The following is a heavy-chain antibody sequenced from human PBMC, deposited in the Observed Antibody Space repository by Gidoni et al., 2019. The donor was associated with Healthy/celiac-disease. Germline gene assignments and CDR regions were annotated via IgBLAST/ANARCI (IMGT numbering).Heavy chain of an antibody. CDR3: ARERGVPAAMEAFDI. D-gene: IGHD2-2*01. Sequence: QVQLQESGPGLVKPSETLSLTCTVSGGSVSSGSYYWSWIRQPPGKGLEWIGYIYYSGSTNYNPSLKSRVTISVDTSKNQFSLKLSSVTAADTAVYYCARERGVPAAMEAFDIWGQGTMVTVSS. V-gene: IGHV4-61*01. J-gene: IGHJ3*02. CDR1: GGSVSSGSYY. CDR2: IYYSGST.